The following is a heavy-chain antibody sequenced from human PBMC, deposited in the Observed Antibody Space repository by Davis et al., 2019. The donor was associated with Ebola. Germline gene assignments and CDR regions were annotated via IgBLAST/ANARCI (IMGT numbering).Heavy chain of an antibody. D-gene: IGHD6-19*01. Sequence: GESLKISCVASEYSVGTNFLSWVRQAPGKGLEWVSVISNDGRTYYIDSVKGRFTISRDSSKNTLYLQMNSLRAEDTAVYYCAVGHYSGPNGWGQGILVTVSS. CDR1: EYSVGTNF. J-gene: IGHJ4*02. CDR3: AVGHYSGPNG. V-gene: IGHV3-53*01. CDR2: ISNDGRT.